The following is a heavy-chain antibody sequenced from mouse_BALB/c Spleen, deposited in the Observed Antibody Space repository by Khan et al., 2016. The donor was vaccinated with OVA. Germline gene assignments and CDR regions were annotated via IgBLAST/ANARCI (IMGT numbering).Heavy chain of an antibody. CDR2: IWSGGST. D-gene: IGHD2-1*01. CDR1: GFSLTSYG. J-gene: IGHJ4*01. Sequence: VQLQESGPGLVRPSQSLSITCTVSGFSLTSYGVPWVRQSPGKGLEWLGVIWSGGSTDYNSAFISRLTISKDNSKSQVFFKMNSLQANDTAIYYCARTYFSYGNYGDYHTMDYWGQGTSVTVSS. CDR3: ARTYFSYGNYGDYHTMDY. V-gene: IGHV2-2*02.